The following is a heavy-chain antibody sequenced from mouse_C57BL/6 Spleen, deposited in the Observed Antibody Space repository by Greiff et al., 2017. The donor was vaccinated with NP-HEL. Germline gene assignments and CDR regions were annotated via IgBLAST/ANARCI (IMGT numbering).Heavy chain of an antibody. CDR2: INPGSGGT. V-gene: IGHV1-54*01. J-gene: IGHJ3*01. Sequence: QVQLKQSGAELVRPGTSVKVSCKASGYAFTNYLIEWVKQRPGQGLEWIGVINPGSGGTNYNEKFKGKATLTADKSSSTAYMQLSSLTSEDSAVYFCARGDGFWFAYWGQGTLVTVSA. D-gene: IGHD3-3*01. CDR3: ARGDGFWFAY. CDR1: GYAFTNYL.